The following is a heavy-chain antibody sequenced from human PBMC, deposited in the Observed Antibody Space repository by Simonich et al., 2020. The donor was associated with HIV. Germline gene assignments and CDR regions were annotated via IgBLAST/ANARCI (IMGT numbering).Heavy chain of an antibody. CDR3: ATDQDYYDRSGEPGDAFDI. J-gene: IGHJ3*02. D-gene: IGHD3-22*01. Sequence: GKGLEWVAVIWYDGSNKYYADSVKGRFTISRDNSKNTLYLQMNSLRAEDTAVYYCATDQDYYDRSGEPGDAFDIWGQGTMVIVSS. CDR2: IWYDGSNK. V-gene: IGHV3-33*01.